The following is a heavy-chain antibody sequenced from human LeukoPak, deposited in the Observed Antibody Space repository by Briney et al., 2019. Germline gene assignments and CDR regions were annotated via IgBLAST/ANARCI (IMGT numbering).Heavy chain of an antibody. V-gene: IGHV3-21*01. CDR2: ISSSSYL. D-gene: IGHD6-19*01. CDR3: ARRGAGSGWSIDY. Sequence: GGSLRLSCAAAGFTFSRYSMNWARQAPGKGLEWVSSISSSSYLYYTDSVKGRFTFSRDNAKNSLYLQMNSLRAEDTAVYYCARRGAGSGWSIDYWGQGTLVTVSS. CDR1: GFTFSRYS. J-gene: IGHJ4*02.